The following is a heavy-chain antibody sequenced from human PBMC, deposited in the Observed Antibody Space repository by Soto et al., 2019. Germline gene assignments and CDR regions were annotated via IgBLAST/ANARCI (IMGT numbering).Heavy chain of an antibody. D-gene: IGHD3-9*01. CDR2: LTGSSSNT. CDR3: ANGRATYGLLTHDY. Sequence: EVQLLESAGGLVQPGGSLRLSCAASGFSFRNYAMSWVRQAPGKGLEWISTLTGSSSNTYYADSVKGRFAISRDNSRNTLYLQMHSLTAEDTAVYYCANGRATYGLLTHDYWGQGTLVTVSS. CDR1: GFSFRNYA. J-gene: IGHJ4*02. V-gene: IGHV3-23*01.